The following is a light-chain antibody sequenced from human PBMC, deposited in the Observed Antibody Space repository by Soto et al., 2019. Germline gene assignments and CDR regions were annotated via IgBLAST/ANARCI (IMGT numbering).Light chain of an antibody. CDR1: SSDVGGYNY. Sequence: QSVLTQPASVSGSPGQSITISCTGTSSDVGGYNYVSWYQQHPGKVPKLIIYEVSNRPSGVSNRFSGSKSGNTASLTVSGLQTEDEADYYCNSYVAGSNVFGTGTKATVL. V-gene: IGLV2-14*01. CDR2: EVS. CDR3: NSYVAGSNV. J-gene: IGLJ1*01.